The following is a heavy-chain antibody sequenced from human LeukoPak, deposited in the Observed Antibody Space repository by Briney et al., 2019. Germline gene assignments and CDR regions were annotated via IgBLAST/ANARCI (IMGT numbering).Heavy chain of an antibody. J-gene: IGHJ6*02. CDR2: IYHSGSL. CDR1: GGSISSSNW. D-gene: IGHD3-10*01. Sequence: SETLSLTCAVSGGSISSSNWWSWVRQPPGKGLEWIGEIYHSGSLNYNPSLKSRITISIDKSKNQFSLNLSSVTAADTAVYSCARNYGSGSTYYYYYGMDVWGQGTTVTVSS. V-gene: IGHV4-4*02. CDR3: ARNYGSGSTYYYYYGMDV.